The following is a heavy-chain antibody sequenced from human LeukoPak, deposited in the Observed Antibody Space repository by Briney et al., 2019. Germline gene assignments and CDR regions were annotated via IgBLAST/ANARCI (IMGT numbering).Heavy chain of an antibody. J-gene: IGHJ3*02. CDR3: ARGGRDGYNFGLIAFDI. V-gene: IGHV3-30*02. Sequence: PGGSLRLSCAASGFTFSSYGMHWVRQAPGKGLEWVAFIRYDGSNKYYADSVKGRFTISRDNSKNTLYLQMGSLRAEDMAVYYCARGGRDGYNFGLIAFDIWGQGTMVTVSS. D-gene: IGHD5-24*01. CDR1: GFTFSSYG. CDR2: IRYDGSNK.